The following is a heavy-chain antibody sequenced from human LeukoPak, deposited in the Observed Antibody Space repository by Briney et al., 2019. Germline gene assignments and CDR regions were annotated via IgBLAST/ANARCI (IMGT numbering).Heavy chain of an antibody. CDR3: AKTPLTLFGVVTPRGRFDY. V-gene: IGHV3-23*01. J-gene: IGHJ4*02. Sequence: PGGSLRLSCAASRFTFSSYAMTWVRQAPGKGLEWVSGISGSGGSTYYADSVKGRFTISRDNPKNTLYLQMNSLRAEDTAVYYCAKTPLTLFGVVTPRGRFDYWGQGTLVTVSS. D-gene: IGHD3-3*01. CDR2: ISGSGGST. CDR1: RFTFSSYA.